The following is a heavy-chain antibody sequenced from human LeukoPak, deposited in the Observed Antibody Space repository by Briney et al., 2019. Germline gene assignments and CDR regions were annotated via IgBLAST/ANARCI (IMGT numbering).Heavy chain of an antibody. J-gene: IGHJ4*02. CDR2: IWYDGSNK. CDR1: GFTFSSYG. CDR3: AKGYRGCSSTSCEREGNFDY. Sequence: GGSLRLSCAASGFTFSSYGMHWVRQAPGKGLEWVAVIWYDGSNKYYADSVKGRFTISRDNSKNTLYLQMNSLRAEDTAVYYCAKGYRGCSSTSCEREGNFDYWGQGTLVSVSS. D-gene: IGHD2-2*01. V-gene: IGHV3-33*06.